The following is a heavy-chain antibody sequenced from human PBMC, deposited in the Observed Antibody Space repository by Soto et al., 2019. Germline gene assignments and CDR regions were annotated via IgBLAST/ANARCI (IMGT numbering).Heavy chain of an antibody. Sequence: EGSLILSCEASGFTFSGYWMSWVLQTPGKGLEWVARIKEDGGEKNYLDSAKGRFTISRDNAKNSLYLQMNSLRVEDTAVYYCASRTLISGSTIPFHYWGQGTMVTVSS. CDR3: ASRTLISGSTIPFHY. V-gene: IGHV3-7*01. J-gene: IGHJ4*02. CDR2: IKEDGGEK. CDR1: GFTFSGYW. D-gene: IGHD3-10*01.